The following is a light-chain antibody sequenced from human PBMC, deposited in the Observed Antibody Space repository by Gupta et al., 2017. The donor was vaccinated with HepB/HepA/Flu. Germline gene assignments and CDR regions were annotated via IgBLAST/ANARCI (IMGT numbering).Light chain of an antibody. J-gene: IGKJ1*01. CDR2: KAS. V-gene: IGKV1-5*03. CDR3: QQYDIDWT. Sequence: DTQMTQSSSTLSASVGDRVTITCRASQTISTWLAWYQQRPGIAPKLLIYKASSLESGVPSRFSGSGSGTEFTLTISSLQPDDFATYYCQQYDIDWTFGQGTKVEVK. CDR1: QTISTW.